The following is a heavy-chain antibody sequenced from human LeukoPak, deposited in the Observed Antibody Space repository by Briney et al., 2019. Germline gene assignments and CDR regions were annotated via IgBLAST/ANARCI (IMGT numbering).Heavy chain of an antibody. CDR2: IYYSGST. J-gene: IGHJ4*02. D-gene: IGHD3-10*01. CDR3: TGNYYGSGSYADFDY. V-gene: IGHV4-39*07. CDR1: GGSISSSSYY. Sequence: PSETLSLTCTVSGGSISSSSYYWGWICQPPGKGLEWIGSIYYSGSTYYNPSLKSRVTISVDTSKNQFSLKLSSVTAADTAVYYCTGNYYGSGSYADFDYWGQGTLVTVSS.